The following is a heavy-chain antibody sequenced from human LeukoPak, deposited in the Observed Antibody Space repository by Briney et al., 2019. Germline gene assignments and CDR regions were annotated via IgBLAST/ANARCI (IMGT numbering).Heavy chain of an antibody. V-gene: IGHV5-51*03. D-gene: IGHD2-15*01. CDR1: GYRFTIYW. J-gene: IGHJ4*03. Sequence: GESLKISCGGSGYRFTIYWSGCVPQTPEKPVVCVGIIYPGDSDNIYTPFFQGQVTISADNYHSTPHLLLRTLEASDTAFYPCEGSGRNYFAIWGQGTMVTVSS. CDR3: EGSGRNYFAI. CDR2: IYPGDSDN.